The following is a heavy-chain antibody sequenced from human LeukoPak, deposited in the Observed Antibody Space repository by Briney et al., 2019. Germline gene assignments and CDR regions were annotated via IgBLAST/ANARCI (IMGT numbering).Heavy chain of an antibody. V-gene: IGHV3-23*01. J-gene: IGHJ4*02. Sequence: PGGSLRLSCVASGFTFSSYAMSWVRQAPGKGLEWVSFISGSGDSTYYADSVKGRFTISRDNSKNTLYLQMNSPRGEDTAVYYCAKEGSYSGSRFDYWGQGTLVTVSS. CDR1: GFTFSSYA. D-gene: IGHD1-26*01. CDR3: AKEGSYSGSRFDY. CDR2: ISGSGDST.